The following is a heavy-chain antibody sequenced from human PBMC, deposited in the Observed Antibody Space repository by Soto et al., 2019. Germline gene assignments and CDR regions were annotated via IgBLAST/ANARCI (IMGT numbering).Heavy chain of an antibody. V-gene: IGHV3-23*01. J-gene: IGHJ5*02. Sequence: GGSLRLSCAASGFTFSSSAMGWVRQAPGKGLEWVSTISGSGGRTYYADSVKGRFTISRDNSKNTLHLQMNSLSVEDTAIYYCAKDDNWFDPWGQGTLVTVSS. CDR1: GFTFSSSA. CDR2: ISGSGGRT. CDR3: AKDDNWFDP.